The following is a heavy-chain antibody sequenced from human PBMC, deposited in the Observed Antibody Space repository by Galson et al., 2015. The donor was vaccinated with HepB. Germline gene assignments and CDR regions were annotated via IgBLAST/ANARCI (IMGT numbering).Heavy chain of an antibody. CDR3: ARDFRSYQLLFSYGMDV. J-gene: IGHJ6*02. CDR1: GGTFSSYA. CDR2: IIPIFGTA. Sequence: SVKVSCKASGGTFSSYAISWVRQAPGQGLEWMGGIIPIFGTANYAQKFQGRVTITADESTSTAYMELSSLRSEDTAVYYCARDFRSYQLLFSYGMDVWGQGTTVTVSS. D-gene: IGHD2-2*01. V-gene: IGHV1-69*13.